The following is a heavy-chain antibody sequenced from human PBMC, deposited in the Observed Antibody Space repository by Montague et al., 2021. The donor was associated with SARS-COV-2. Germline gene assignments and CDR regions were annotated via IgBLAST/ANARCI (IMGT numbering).Heavy chain of an antibody. CDR1: HFSITSYS. CDR2: IYYNGNT. Sequence: SETLSLTCTVSHFSITSYSWSWIRQPPGKGLEWIGNIYYNGNTNYNSSLKSRVTMSADTSKNQFSLRVTSVTAADTAMYYCARLGLLPYYFDVWGRGALVTVSS. J-gene: IGHJ2*01. CDR3: ARLGLLPYYFDV. V-gene: IGHV4-59*08. D-gene: IGHD3/OR15-3a*01.